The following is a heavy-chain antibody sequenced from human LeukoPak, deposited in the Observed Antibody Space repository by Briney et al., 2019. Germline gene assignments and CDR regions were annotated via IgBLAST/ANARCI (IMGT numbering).Heavy chain of an antibody. Sequence: GESLKISCQGSGYNFPIYWIGWVRQLPGQGLEWMGIIYPDDSNTIYGPSFQGQVTISTDKSINTAYLEWSSLKASDTAIYYCARQGAAGKYYYYYMDVWGKGTTVTVSS. CDR1: GYNFPIYW. J-gene: IGHJ6*03. CDR2: IYPDDSNT. D-gene: IGHD6-13*01. V-gene: IGHV5-51*01. CDR3: ARQGAAGKYYYYYMDV.